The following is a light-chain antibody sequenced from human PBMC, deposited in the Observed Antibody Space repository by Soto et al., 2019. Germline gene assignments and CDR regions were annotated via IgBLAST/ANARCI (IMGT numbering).Light chain of an antibody. CDR3: QQSYSTPPDT. Sequence: DIQMTQSPSSLSASVGDSVTITCRASQSISNFLNWYQLKPGKAPKLLIYAASTLQSGVPSRFSGSGSGTDFTLTINGLQPEDFATYYCQQSYSTPPDTFGQGTNLEIK. CDR2: AAS. J-gene: IGKJ2*01. CDR1: QSISNF. V-gene: IGKV1-39*01.